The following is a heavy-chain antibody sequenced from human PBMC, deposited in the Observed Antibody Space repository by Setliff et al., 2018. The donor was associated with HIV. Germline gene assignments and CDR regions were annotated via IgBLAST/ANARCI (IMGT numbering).Heavy chain of an antibody. Sequence: ASVKVSCKAPGYTFTSYYMHWVRQAPGQGLEWMGIINPSGGSTSYAQKFQGRVTMTRDTSTSTVYMELSSLRSEDTAVYYCATNREQLTMTYYYYYMDVWGKGTTVTVSS. J-gene: IGHJ6*03. CDR2: INPSGGST. CDR1: GYTFTSYY. D-gene: IGHD6-13*01. V-gene: IGHV1-46*01. CDR3: ATNREQLTMTYYYYYMDV.